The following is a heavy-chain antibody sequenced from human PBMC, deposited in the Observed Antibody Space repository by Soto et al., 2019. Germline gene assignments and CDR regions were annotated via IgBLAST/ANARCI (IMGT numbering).Heavy chain of an antibody. CDR1: GYTLTELS. CDR3: ATEARYCSSTSCPFDY. Sequence: ASVKVSCKVSGYTLTELSMHWVRQAPGKGLEWMGGFDPEDGETIYAQKFQGRVTMTEDTSTDTAYMELSSLRSEDTAVYYCATEARYCSSTSCPFDYWGQGTLVTVSS. D-gene: IGHD2-2*01. V-gene: IGHV1-24*01. J-gene: IGHJ4*02. CDR2: FDPEDGET.